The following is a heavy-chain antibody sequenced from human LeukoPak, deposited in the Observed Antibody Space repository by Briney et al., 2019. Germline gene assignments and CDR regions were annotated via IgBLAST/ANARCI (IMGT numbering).Heavy chain of an antibody. V-gene: IGHV1-18*01. CDR1: GYTFTSYG. CDR2: ISAYNGNT. J-gene: IGHJ4*02. Sequence: ASVKVSCKASGYTFTSYGISWVRQAPGQGLEWMGWISAYNGNTNYAQKLQGRVTMTTDTSTSTAYMELRSLRAEDTAVYYCAKSRYSGYDTKFFDYWGQGTLVTVSS. CDR3: AKSRYSGYDTKFFDY. D-gene: IGHD5-12*01.